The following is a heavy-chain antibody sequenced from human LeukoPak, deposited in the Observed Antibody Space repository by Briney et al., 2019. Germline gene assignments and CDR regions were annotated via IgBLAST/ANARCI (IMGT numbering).Heavy chain of an antibody. V-gene: IGHV3-30*04. CDR1: GFTFSIYS. Sequence: PGKSLRLSCAASGFTFSIYSMHWVRQAPGKGLESVAVISSAGSEKYYADSMKGRFTISRDNSKNTLYLEMNSLRPEDTAVYFCVRDGPNGYNDLDSWGQGTLVTVSS. CDR3: VRDGPNGYNDLDS. CDR2: ISSAGSEK. J-gene: IGHJ4*02. D-gene: IGHD5-24*01.